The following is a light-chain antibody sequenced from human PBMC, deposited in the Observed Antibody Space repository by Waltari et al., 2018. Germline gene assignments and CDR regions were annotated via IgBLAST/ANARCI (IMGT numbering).Light chain of an antibody. V-gene: IGKV3-15*01. CDR2: GAS. CDR1: QSVRND. CDR3: QQYNNWPLT. J-gene: IGKJ4*01. Sequence: EIVVTQSPATLSVSLGERATLSCRASQSVRNDFAWYRQKPGQAPRLLIYGASTRATGVSARFSGSGSGTEFTLTITSLQSEDSAVYFCQQYNNWPLTFGGGTKVEIK.